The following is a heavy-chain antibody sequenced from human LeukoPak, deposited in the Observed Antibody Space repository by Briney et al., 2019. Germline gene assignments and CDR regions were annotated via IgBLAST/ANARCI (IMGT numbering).Heavy chain of an antibody. Sequence: GASVKVSCKASGYTFTSYAMNWVRQAPGQGLEWMGWINTNTGNPTYAQGFTGRFVFSLDTSVSTAYLQISSLKAEDTAVYYCATYYVWGSYRYTRGYFDYWGQGTLVTVSS. CDR3: ATYYVWGSYRYTRGYFDY. CDR1: GYTFTSYA. J-gene: IGHJ4*02. D-gene: IGHD3-16*02. V-gene: IGHV7-4-1*02. CDR2: INTNTGNP.